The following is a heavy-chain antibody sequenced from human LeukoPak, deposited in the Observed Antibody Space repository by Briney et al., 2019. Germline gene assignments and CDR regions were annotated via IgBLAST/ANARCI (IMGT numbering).Heavy chain of an antibody. Sequence: GALRLSCAASGFTFSDSWMSWVRQAPGKGLEWVANMNQDGSAKGYVDSVKGRFTISRDNARNSLYLQMSGLRPEDTAVYYCATYTHWVAGDVWGQGTTVTVSS. CDR3: ATYTHWVAGDV. V-gene: IGHV3-7*01. J-gene: IGHJ6*02. D-gene: IGHD3-16*01. CDR2: MNQDGSAK. CDR1: GFTFSDSW.